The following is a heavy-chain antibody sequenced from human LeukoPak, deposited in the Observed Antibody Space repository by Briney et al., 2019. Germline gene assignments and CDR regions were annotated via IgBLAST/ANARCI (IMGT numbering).Heavy chain of an antibody. D-gene: IGHD6-13*01. CDR3: ARDTDSRNWNGLFDH. Sequence: PGRSLRLSCAASGFTFSSYAMHWVRQAPGKGLEWVAVISYDGSNKYYADSVKGRFTISRDNSKNTLYLQMNSLRAEDTAVYYCARDTDSRNWNGLFDHWGQGTLVTVSS. CDR2: ISYDGSNK. CDR1: GFTFSSYA. J-gene: IGHJ4*02. V-gene: IGHV3-30-3*01.